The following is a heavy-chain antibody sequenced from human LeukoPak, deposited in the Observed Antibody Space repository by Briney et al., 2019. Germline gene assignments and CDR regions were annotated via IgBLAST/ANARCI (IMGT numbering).Heavy chain of an antibody. CDR1: GYTFASYG. J-gene: IGHJ4*02. CDR2: ISAYNGNT. V-gene: IGHV1-18*01. D-gene: IGHD1-7*01. CDR3: ARDLDWNYADY. Sequence: ASVKVSGKASGYTFASYGISWMRQAPGQGLEWMGWISAYNGNTNYAQKLQGRVTMTTDTSTSTAYMELRSLRSDDTAVYYCARDLDWNYADYWGQGTLVTVSS.